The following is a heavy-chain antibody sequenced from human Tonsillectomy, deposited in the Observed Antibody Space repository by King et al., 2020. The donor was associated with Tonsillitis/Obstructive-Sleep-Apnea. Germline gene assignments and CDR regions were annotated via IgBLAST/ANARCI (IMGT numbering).Heavy chain of an antibody. J-gene: IGHJ6*03. D-gene: IGHD3-10*01. CDR3: ARDGERDYGSGSYYIIYYYYYMDV. V-gene: IGHV3-21*01. CDR2: ISSSSSYI. Sequence: VQLVESGGGLVKPGGSLRLSCAASGFTFSSYSMNWVRQAPGKWLEWVSSISSSSSYIYYADSVKGRFTISRDNAKNSLYLKMNSLRAEDTAVYYCARDGERDYGSGSYYIIYYYYYMDVWGKGTTVTVSS. CDR1: GFTFSSYS.